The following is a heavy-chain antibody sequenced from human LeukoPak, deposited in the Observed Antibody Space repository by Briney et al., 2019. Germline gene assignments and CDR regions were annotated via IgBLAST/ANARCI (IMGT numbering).Heavy chain of an antibody. D-gene: IGHD5-12*01. J-gene: IGHJ5*02. CDR2: INTNGGGT. CDR3: ARDWSGYSGYERYNWFDP. CDR1: GFTFTSYY. V-gene: IGHV1-2*02. Sequence: ASVKLSCKASGFTFTSYYMHWVRQAPGQGLEWMSCINTNGGGTNYAHKFQGRVTMTRDTSISTAYMELSRLRSDDTAVYYCARDWSGYSGYERYNWFDPWGQGTLVTVSS.